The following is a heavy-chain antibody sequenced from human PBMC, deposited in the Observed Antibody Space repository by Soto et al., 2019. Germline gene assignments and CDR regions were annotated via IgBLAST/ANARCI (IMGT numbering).Heavy chain of an antibody. CDR1: GFTFSSYA. D-gene: IGHD3-3*01. CDR3: ARDLMVTIFWSGYYPAFDY. J-gene: IGHJ4*02. V-gene: IGHV3-30-3*01. Sequence: PGGSLRLSCAASGFTFSSYAMHWVRQAPGKGLEWVALISYDGSKEYYADSVKGRFTISRDNSKNTLYLQMNSLRAEDTAVYYCARDLMVTIFWSGYYPAFDYWGQGTLVTVSS. CDR2: ISYDGSKE.